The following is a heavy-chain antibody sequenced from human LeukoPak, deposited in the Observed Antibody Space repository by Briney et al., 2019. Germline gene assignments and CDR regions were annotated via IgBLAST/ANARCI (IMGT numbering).Heavy chain of an antibody. Sequence: GRSLRLSCAASGFTFSSYAMSWVRQAPGKGLEWVSAISGSGGSTYYADSVKGRFTISRDNSKNTLYLQMSSLRAEDTAVYYCVKVGSSSWYESWGQGTLVTVSS. CDR1: GFTFSSYA. J-gene: IGHJ5*01. D-gene: IGHD6-13*01. CDR2: ISGSGGST. CDR3: VKVGSSSWYES. V-gene: IGHV3-23*01.